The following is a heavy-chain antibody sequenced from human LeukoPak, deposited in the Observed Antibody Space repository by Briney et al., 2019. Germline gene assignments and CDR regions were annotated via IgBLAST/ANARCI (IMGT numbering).Heavy chain of an antibody. J-gene: IGHJ4*02. CDR1: GFTISPYW. CDR3: ASFYGGNFDFDY. CDR2: IRNDGITT. D-gene: IGHD4-23*01. V-gene: IGHV3-74*01. Sequence: GGSLRLSCAASGFTISPYWVHWVRQTPGKGLVWVSHIRNDGITTTYADSVKGRFTISRDNSKNTLYLQMNSLRAEDTAVYYCASFYGGNFDFDYWGQGTLVTVSS.